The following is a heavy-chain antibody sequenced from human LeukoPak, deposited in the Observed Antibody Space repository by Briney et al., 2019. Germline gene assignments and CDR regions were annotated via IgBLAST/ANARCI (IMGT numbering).Heavy chain of an antibody. D-gene: IGHD3-10*01. CDR2: IKEDGREK. CDR3: ARADMVRGVIPHFDC. Sequence: QSGGSLRLSCAASGFTFSTYWMSWVRQSPGKGLEWVAIIKEDGREKYYVDSVKGRFTISRDNAKNSLYLQMNSLRAEDTAVYYCARADMVRGVIPHFDCWGQGTLVTVSS. CDR1: GFTFSTYW. V-gene: IGHV3-7*01. J-gene: IGHJ4*02.